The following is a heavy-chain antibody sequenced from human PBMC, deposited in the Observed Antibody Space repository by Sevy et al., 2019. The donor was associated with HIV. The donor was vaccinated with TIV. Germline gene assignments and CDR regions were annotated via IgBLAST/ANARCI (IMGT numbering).Heavy chain of an antibody. V-gene: IGHV3-74*01. J-gene: IGHJ6*02. CDR1: GFTFSSYW. D-gene: IGHD3-10*02. CDR2: INSDGSST. CDR3: AREGLAPYVYGADV. Sequence: GGYLRLSCAASGFTFSSYWMHWVRQAPGKGLVWVSRINSDGSSTSYADSVKGRFTISRDNAKNSLYLHLNSLRADDTALYYCAREGLAPYVYGADVWGQGTAVTVSS.